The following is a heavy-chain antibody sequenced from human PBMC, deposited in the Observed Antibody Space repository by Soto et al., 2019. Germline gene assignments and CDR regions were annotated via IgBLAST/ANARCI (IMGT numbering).Heavy chain of an antibody. CDR3: ARGPNYYYNRGFGAY. D-gene: IGHD3-10*01. J-gene: IGHJ4*02. Sequence: QVHLVESGGAVVQPGRSLRLSCAASGFTFHNYAMHWVRQAPGKGLEWVTLISYDGNDKYYTDSVRGRFTISRDNSQNTLYLKMNSLRPEDTAIYFCARGPNYYYNRGFGAYWGQGTLVTVSS. CDR2: ISYDGNDK. CDR1: GFTFHNYA. V-gene: IGHV3-30-3*01.